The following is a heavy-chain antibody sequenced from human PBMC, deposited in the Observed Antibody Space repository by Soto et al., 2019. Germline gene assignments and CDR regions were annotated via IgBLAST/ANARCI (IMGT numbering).Heavy chain of an antibody. Sequence: QVQLVQSGAEVKKPGSSVKASCKASGGTFSSYTISWVRQAPGQGLEWMGRIIPILGIANYAQKFQGRVTITADKSTSTAYMELSSLRSEDTAVYYCASDYGDYVYYFDYWGQGTLVTVSS. J-gene: IGHJ4*02. D-gene: IGHD4-17*01. CDR3: ASDYGDYVYYFDY. CDR2: IIPILGIA. CDR1: GGTFSSYT. V-gene: IGHV1-69*02.